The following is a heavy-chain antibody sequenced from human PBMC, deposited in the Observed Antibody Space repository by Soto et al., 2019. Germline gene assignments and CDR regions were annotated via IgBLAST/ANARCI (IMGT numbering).Heavy chain of an antibody. D-gene: IGHD5-18*01. Sequence: SETLCLTCAVVGGSFGGYYWSWILQPPGKGLEWIGEINHSGSTNYNPSLKSRVTISVDTSKNQFSLKLSSVTAADTAVYYCARVARDGYSDYYYYGMDVWGQGTTVTVSS. CDR3: ARVARDGYSDYYYYGMDV. V-gene: IGHV4-34*01. CDR1: GGSFGGYY. CDR2: INHSGST. J-gene: IGHJ6*02.